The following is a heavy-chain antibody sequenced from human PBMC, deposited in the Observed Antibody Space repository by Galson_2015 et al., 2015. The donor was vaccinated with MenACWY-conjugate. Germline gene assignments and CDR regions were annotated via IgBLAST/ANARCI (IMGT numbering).Heavy chain of an antibody. V-gene: IGHV4-59*08. CDR1: GGSISSHH. D-gene: IGHD3-3*01. CDR3: ARLPTWGSSFGYFDY. J-gene: IGHJ4*02. CDR2: IRETGSL. Sequence: SETLSLTCTVSGGSISSHHWSWLRQPPGKGLEWIAYIRETGSLKDNPSLKSRVTMSADTSNNQFSLRLISVTAADTAVYYCARLPTWGSSFGYFDYWGQGILVAVSS.